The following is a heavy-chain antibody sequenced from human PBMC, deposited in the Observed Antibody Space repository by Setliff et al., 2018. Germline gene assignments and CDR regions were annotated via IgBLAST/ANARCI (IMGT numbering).Heavy chain of an antibody. D-gene: IGHD3-22*01. Sequence: PGGSLRLSCAASGFTFSTYWMSWVRQAPGKGLEWVANIKQDGSETYYVDSVKGRFSISRDNAKNSPYLQMNSLRAEDTAVYSCAKDRPAYDSSGNFDYWGQGTLVTVSS. V-gene: IGHV3-7*01. CDR1: GFTFSTYW. CDR2: IKQDGSET. J-gene: IGHJ4*02. CDR3: AKDRPAYDSSGNFDY.